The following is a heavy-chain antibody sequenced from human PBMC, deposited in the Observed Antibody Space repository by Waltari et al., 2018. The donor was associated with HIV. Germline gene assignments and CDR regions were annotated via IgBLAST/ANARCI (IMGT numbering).Heavy chain of an antibody. J-gene: IGHJ4*02. V-gene: IGHV1-46*03. CDR2: GNANGGGT. CDR3: GRGTTDYINY. Sequence: VHLLQSGAEMMKPGASVTVSCTTSGYTFTNFYIHWVRQAPGQGLVWVGLGNANGGGTLYSEAFPSRLTLTADTSTNTAYLHLTDLTSEDAATYFCGRGTTDYINYWGQGSLVTVSS. D-gene: IGHD4-4*01. CDR1: GYTFTNFY.